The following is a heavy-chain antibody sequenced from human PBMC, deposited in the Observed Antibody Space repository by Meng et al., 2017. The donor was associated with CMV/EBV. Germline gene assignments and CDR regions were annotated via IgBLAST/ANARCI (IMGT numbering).Heavy chain of an antibody. Sequence: ASVKVSCKASGYTFTSYGISWVRQAPGQGLEWMGWISAYNGNTNYAQKLQGRVTMTTDTSTSTAYMELRSLRSDDTAMYYCARSTKYSSSWFFDYWGQGTLVTVSS. CDR3: ARSTKYSSSWFFDY. V-gene: IGHV1-18*01. CDR1: GYTFTSYG. CDR2: ISAYNGNT. D-gene: IGHD6-13*01. J-gene: IGHJ4*02.